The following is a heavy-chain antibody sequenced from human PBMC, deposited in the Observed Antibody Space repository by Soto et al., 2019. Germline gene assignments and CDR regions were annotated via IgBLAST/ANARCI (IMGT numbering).Heavy chain of an antibody. CDR2: INAGNGNT. V-gene: IGHV1-3*01. J-gene: IGHJ4*02. D-gene: IGHD3-3*01. CDR3: AREGRKPDFWSGYLDY. Sequence: ASVKVSCKASGYTFTSYAMHWVRQAPGQRLEWMGWINAGNGNTKYSQKFQGRVTITRDTSASTAYMELSSLRSEDTAVYYCAREGRKPDFWSGYLDYWGQGTLGTVSS. CDR1: GYTFTSYA.